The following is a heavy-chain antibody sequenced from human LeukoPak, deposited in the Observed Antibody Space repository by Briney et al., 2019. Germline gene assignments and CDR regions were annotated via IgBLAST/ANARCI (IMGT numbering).Heavy chain of an antibody. CDR1: GFSLSTSGVG. CDR3: AHGYYDFWSGYYKGAFDI. D-gene: IGHD3-3*01. V-gene: IGHV2-5*01. Sequence: GSGPTLVNPTQTLTLTCTFSGFSLSTSGVGVGWIRQPPGKALEWLALIYWNDDKRYSPSLKSRLTITKDTSKNQVVLTMTNMGPVDTATYYCAHGYYDFWSGYYKGAFDIWGQGTMVTVSS. CDR2: IYWNDDK. J-gene: IGHJ3*02.